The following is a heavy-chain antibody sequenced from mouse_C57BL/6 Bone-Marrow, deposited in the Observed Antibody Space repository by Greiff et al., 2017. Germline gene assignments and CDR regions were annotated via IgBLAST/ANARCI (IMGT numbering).Heavy chain of an antibody. CDR3: ARGWYFDV. CDR1: GYTFTSYW. J-gene: IGHJ1*03. Sequence: QVQLQQPGAELVMPGASVKLSCKASGYTFTSYWMHWVKQRPGQGLEWIGEIDPSDSYTYYNQKFKGQSTLTVDKSSSTAYLQLSSLTSEDSAVYYCARGWYFDVWGTGTTVTVSS. V-gene: IGHV1-69*01. CDR2: IDPSDSYT.